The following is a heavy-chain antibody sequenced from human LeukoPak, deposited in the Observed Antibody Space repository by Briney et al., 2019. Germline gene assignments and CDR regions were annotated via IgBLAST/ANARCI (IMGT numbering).Heavy chain of an antibody. Sequence: GGSLRLSCAASGFTFSDYYMSWIRQAPGKGLEWVSYISSSGSTIYYADSVKGRFTISRDNAKNSLYLQMNSLRAEDTAVYYCTTDSRAQYYFDYWGQGTLVTVSS. CDR1: GFTFSDYY. CDR3: TTDSRAQYYFDY. J-gene: IGHJ4*02. V-gene: IGHV3-11*04. CDR2: ISSSGSTI. D-gene: IGHD6-13*01.